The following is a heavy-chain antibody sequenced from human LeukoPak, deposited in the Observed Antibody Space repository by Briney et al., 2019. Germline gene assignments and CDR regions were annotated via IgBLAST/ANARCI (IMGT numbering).Heavy chain of an antibody. CDR3: ARDVYYDSSGYYQNPYYYYMDV. D-gene: IGHD3-22*01. CDR2: IYTSGST. CDR1: GGSFSGYY. Sequence: SETLSLTCAVYGGSFSGYYWSWIRQPAGKGLEWIGRIYTSGSTNYNPSLKSRVTMSVDTSKNQFSLKLSSVTAADTAVYYCARDVYYDSSGYYQNPYYYYMDVWGKGTTVTISS. V-gene: IGHV4-4*07. J-gene: IGHJ6*03.